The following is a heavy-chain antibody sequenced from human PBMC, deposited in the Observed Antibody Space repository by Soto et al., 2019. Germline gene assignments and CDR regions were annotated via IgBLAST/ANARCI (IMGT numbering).Heavy chain of an antibody. J-gene: IGHJ4*02. V-gene: IGHV3-23*01. CDR2: ISGSGGST. D-gene: IGHD6-19*01. Sequence: GGSLRLSCAASGFTFSSYAMSWVRQGPGKGLQWVSTISGSGGSTYYADSVKGRFTISRDNSKNTLYLQMNSLRAEDTAIYYCAKDFVTTGWYDFDYWGQGTLVTVSS. CDR3: AKDFVTTGWYDFDY. CDR1: GFTFSSYA.